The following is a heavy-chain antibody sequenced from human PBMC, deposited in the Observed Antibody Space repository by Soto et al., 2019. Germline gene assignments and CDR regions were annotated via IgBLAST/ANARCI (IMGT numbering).Heavy chain of an antibody. CDR1: GSTFSSYA. V-gene: IGHV3-23*01. Sequence: EVQLWESGGGLVQPGGSLRLSCAASGSTFSSYAMSWVRQAPGKGLEWVSVISGSGDSTYYADSVKGRLTISRDNSKNTLYVQMNSLRAEDTAVYYCARELGYCSGGSCYMDGAFDFWGQGTMVTVSS. CDR3: ARELGYCSGGSCYMDGAFDF. J-gene: IGHJ3*01. CDR2: ISGSGDST. D-gene: IGHD2-15*01.